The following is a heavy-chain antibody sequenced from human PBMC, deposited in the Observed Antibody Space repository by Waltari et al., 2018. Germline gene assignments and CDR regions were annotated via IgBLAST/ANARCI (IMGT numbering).Heavy chain of an antibody. CDR2: IHGSGKT. CDR1: GDSVSSAYW. J-gene: IGHJ4*02. CDR3: ARDRGRGLYLDS. V-gene: IGHV4-4*02. D-gene: IGHD2-15*01. Sequence: QVQLQESGPGLVKPSGTLSLTCAASGDSVSSAYWWNWFRQPPGKGLEWIGQIHGSGKTHYNPSLESRVTVSMDTSNNQFTLKVTSATAADTAVYYCARDRGRGLYLDSWGQGTQVTVSP.